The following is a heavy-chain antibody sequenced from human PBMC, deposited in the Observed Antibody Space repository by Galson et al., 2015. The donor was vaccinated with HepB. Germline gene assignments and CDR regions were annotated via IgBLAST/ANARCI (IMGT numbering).Heavy chain of an antibody. Sequence: SVKVSCKASGYTFTGYSLNWVRQAPGQGLEWMGYITTSTGHPTYDQGFTGRFVVSLDTSVSTAYLQISSLKTEDTAVNYCARDRSVGAFDYWGQGTLITVPS. V-gene: IGHV7-4-1*02. CDR1: GYTFTGYS. D-gene: IGHD1-26*01. J-gene: IGHJ4*02. CDR3: ARDRSVGAFDY. CDR2: ITTSTGHP.